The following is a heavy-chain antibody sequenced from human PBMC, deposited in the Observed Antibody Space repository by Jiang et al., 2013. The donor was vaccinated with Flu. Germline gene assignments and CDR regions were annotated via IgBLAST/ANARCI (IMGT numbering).Heavy chain of an antibody. CDR1: GFTFSNAW. V-gene: IGHV3-15*01. J-gene: IGHJ2*01. CDR2: IKSKTDGGTR. Sequence: VQLVESGGGLVKPGGSLRLSCAASGFTFSNAWMSWVRQAPGKGLEWVGRIKSKTDGGTRDYAAPVKGRFTISRDDSKSTLYLQMNSLKTEDTAVYYCTTYDRRNWHFDLWGRGTLVTVSS. D-gene: IGHD3-22*01. CDR3: TTYDRRNWHFDL.